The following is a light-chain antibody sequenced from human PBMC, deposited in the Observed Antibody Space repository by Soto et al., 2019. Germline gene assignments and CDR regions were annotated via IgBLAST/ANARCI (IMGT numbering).Light chain of an antibody. J-gene: IGLJ2*01. CDR2: EVS. CDR1: SSDVGAYNY. V-gene: IGLV2-14*01. Sequence: QSVLTQPASVSGSPGQSITFSCTGTSSDVGAYNYVSWYQQHPGKAPKLIIFEVSNRPSGVSNRFSGSKSGNTASLTISGLQAEDEADYYCTSYTSISTLHVVFGGGTKLTV. CDR3: TSYTSISTLHVV.